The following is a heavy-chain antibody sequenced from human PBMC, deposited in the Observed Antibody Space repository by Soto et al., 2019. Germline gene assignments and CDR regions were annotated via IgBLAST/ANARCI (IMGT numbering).Heavy chain of an antibody. CDR3: ARDLYSYGYPDY. CDR2: MSYDGSRK. J-gene: IGHJ4*02. V-gene: IGHV3-30*03. D-gene: IGHD5-18*01. Sequence: GGSLRLSCAASGFIFGAYGMHWVRQAPGKGLEWVAVMSYDGSRKYYADSVKGRFTISRDNSNNTLSLEMNSLRTEDTAVYYCARDLYSYGYPDYWGQGTLVTVSS. CDR1: GFIFGAYG.